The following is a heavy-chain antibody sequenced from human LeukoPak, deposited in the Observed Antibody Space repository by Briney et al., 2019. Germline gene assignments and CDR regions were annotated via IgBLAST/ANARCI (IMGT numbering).Heavy chain of an antibody. CDR1: GFSFSSYA. CDR3: ARVGGSSSWYEY. CDR2: ISYDGNNK. V-gene: IGHV3-30-3*01. D-gene: IGHD6-13*01. Sequence: GRSLRLSCAASGFSFSSYAMHWVRQAPGKGLEWVAVISYDGNNKYYADSVKGRFTISRDSSKNTLYLLMNSLRAEDTAVYYCARVGGSSSWYEYWGQGTLVTVSS. J-gene: IGHJ4*02.